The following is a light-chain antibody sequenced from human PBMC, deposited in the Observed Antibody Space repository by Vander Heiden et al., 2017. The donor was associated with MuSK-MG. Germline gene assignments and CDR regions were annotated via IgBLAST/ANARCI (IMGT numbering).Light chain of an antibody. CDR1: SSDVGGYNY. J-gene: IGLJ1*01. CDR3: SSYTSSSTLYV. V-gene: IGLV2-14*01. CDR2: NVS. Sequence: QSALTQPASVSGSPGQSITIPCTGTSSDVGGYNYVSWYQQHPGTSPKLMIYNVSNRPSGVSNRFSGSNSCNTASLTISVLQAEDDADYYCSSYTSSSTLYVFGTGTKVTVL.